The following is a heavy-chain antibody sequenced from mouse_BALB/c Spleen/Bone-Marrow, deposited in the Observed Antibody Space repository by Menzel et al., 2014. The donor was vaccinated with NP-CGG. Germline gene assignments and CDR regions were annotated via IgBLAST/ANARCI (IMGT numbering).Heavy chain of an antibody. CDR1: GYTFTDYN. J-gene: IGHJ2*01. V-gene: IGHV1S29*02. Sequence: EVKLVESGPELVKPGASVKISCKASGYTFTDYNMHWVKQSHGKSLEWIGYIYPYNGGTGYNQKFKNKATLTVDKSSSTAYMERRSLTSEDSAVYYCARRGSPYYFDYWGQGTTLTVSS. CDR3: ARRGSPYYFDY. D-gene: IGHD1-1*01. CDR2: IYPYNGGT.